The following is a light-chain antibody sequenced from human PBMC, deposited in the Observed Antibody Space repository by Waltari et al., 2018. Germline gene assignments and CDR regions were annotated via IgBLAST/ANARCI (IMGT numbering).Light chain of an antibody. J-gene: IGLJ2*01. Sequence: QSALTQPASVSGSPGQSITISCTGTSSDVGGYNYVSWYQQHTGKAPKLMIYEVSNRPSGLSNRFSGSKSGNTAALMISGLQAEDEADYYCSSYTSGSTRVVFGGGTKLTVL. V-gene: IGLV2-14*01. CDR1: SSDVGGYNY. CDR3: SSYTSGSTRVV. CDR2: EVS.